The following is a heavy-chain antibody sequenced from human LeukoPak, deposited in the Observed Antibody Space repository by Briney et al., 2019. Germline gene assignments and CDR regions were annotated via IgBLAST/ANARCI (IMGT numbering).Heavy chain of an antibody. CDR3: AGGYSYGPPRNDY. D-gene: IGHD5-18*01. CDR2: IITIFGTA. CDR1: GDTFTSYA. Sequence: SEKVSCKGSGDTFTSYAISWVRQAHRQGLEWMGGIITIFGTANYAQKFPGRVTITADKSTSTAYMELSSLRSEDTAVYYCAGGYSYGPPRNDYWGQGTLVTVSS. V-gene: IGHV1-69*06. J-gene: IGHJ4*02.